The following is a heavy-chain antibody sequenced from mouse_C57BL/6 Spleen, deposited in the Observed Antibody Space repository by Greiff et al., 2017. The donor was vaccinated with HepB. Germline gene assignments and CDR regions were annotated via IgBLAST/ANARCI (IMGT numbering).Heavy chain of an antibody. J-gene: IGHJ1*03. CDR3: ARDPYGSSYVGYFDV. Sequence: EVQRVESGGGLVKPGGSLKLSCAASGFTFSDYGMHWVRQAPEKGLEWVAYISSGSSTIYYADTVKGRFTISRDNAKNTLFLQMTSLRSEDTAMYYCARDPYGSSYVGYFDVWGTGTTVTVSS. V-gene: IGHV5-17*01. D-gene: IGHD1-1*01. CDR1: GFTFSDYG. CDR2: ISSGSSTI.